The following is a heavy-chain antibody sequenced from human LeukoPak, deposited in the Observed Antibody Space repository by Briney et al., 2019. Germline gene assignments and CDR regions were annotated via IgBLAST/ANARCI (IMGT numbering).Heavy chain of an antibody. Sequence: PGGSLRLSCAASGFTFSNAWMSWVRQAPGKGLEWVGRIKSKTDGGTTDYAAPVKGRLTISRDDSKNTLYLQMNSLKTEDTAVYYCTTDQGVHSSGWYPRYYYYYMDVWGKGTTVTVSS. D-gene: IGHD6-19*01. CDR2: IKSKTDGGTT. CDR1: GFTFSNAW. CDR3: TTDQGVHSSGWYPRYYYYYMDV. J-gene: IGHJ6*03. V-gene: IGHV3-15*01.